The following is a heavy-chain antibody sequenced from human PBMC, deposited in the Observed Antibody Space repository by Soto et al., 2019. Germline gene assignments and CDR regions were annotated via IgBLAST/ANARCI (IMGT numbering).Heavy chain of an antibody. CDR3: ARDLKSAATINYYYYYGMDV. V-gene: IGHV3-30-3*01. Sequence: GGSLRLSCAASGFTFSSYAMHWVRQAPSKGLEWVAVISYDGSNKYYADSVKGRFTISRDNSKNTLYLQMNSLRAEDTAVYYCARDLKSAATINYYYYYGMDVWGQGTTVTVSS. CDR1: GFTFSSYA. D-gene: IGHD2-15*01. J-gene: IGHJ6*02. CDR2: ISYDGSNK.